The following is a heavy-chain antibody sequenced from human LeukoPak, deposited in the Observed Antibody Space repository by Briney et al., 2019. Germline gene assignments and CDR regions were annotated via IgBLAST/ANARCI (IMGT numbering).Heavy chain of an antibody. J-gene: IGHJ4*02. Sequence: GGSLRLSCAASGFTFSSYWMSWVRQAPGKGLEWVANIKQDGSEKYYVDPVKGRFTISRDNAKNSLYLQMNSLRAEDTAVYYCARDIYYDSSGYYGSVYWGQGTLVTVSS. CDR1: GFTFSSYW. CDR3: ARDIYYDSSGYYGSVY. D-gene: IGHD3-22*01. V-gene: IGHV3-7*01. CDR2: IKQDGSEK.